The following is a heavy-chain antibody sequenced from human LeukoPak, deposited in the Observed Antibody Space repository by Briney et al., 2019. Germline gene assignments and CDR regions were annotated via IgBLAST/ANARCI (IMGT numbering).Heavy chain of an antibody. CDR3: AEDLYSWNSGMDV. CDR1: GFTFSNYA. Sequence: GGSLRLSCVASGFTFSNYAMTWVRQAPGKGLEWVSVVNGQGDTIFYADSVKGRLTISRDNSKNTVYLQLNSLLAEDTAVYFCAEDLYSWNSGMDVWGQGTTVTVSS. CDR2: VNGQGDTI. D-gene: IGHD1-1*01. J-gene: IGHJ6*02. V-gene: IGHV3-23*01.